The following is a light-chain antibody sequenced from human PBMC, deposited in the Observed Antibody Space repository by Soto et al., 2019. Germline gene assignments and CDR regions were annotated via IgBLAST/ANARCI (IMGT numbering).Light chain of an antibody. Sequence: DIQMTQSPSSLSASVGDRVTITCRASQGISIWLAWYQQKPEKAPKSLIYEASKLQSGVPSRFSGSASGTDFTLTINSLQPEDFATYYCQQYNSYPPTFGPGTKVDIK. J-gene: IGKJ3*01. CDR3: QQYNSYPPT. CDR1: QGISIW. V-gene: IGKV1D-16*01. CDR2: EAS.